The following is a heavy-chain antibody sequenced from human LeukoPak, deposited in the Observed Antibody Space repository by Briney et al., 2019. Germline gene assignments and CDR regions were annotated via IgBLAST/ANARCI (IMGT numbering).Heavy chain of an antibody. J-gene: IGHJ3*02. Sequence: GGSLRLSCAASGFTFSSYWMSWVRQAPGKGLEWVANIKQDGSEKYYVDSVKGRFTISRDNAKNSLYLQMNSLRAEDTAVYYCARFDCSGGSCYSAAFDIWGQGTMVTVSS. CDR3: ARFDCSGGSCYSAAFDI. CDR1: GFTFSSYW. D-gene: IGHD2-15*01. CDR2: IKQDGSEK. V-gene: IGHV3-7*01.